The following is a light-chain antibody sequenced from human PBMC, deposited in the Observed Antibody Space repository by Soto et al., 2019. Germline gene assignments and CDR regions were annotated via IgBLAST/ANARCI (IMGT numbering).Light chain of an antibody. Sequence: EVVLTQSPGTLSLSPGERATLSFRAIQSVTNNYFAWYKQKPGQAPRLLIYDASNRATGIPARFSGSGSGTDFTLTISSLEPEDFAVYYCQQRSNWPSITFGQGTRLEIK. V-gene: IGKV3-11*01. CDR3: QQRSNWPSIT. CDR1: QSVTNNY. J-gene: IGKJ5*01. CDR2: DAS.